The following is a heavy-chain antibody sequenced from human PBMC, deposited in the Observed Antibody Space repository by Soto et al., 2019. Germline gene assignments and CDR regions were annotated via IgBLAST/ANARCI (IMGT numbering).Heavy chain of an antibody. Sequence: GGSLRLSCAASGFTFSGSAMHWVRQASGKGLEWVGRIRSKANSYATAYAASVKGRFTISRDDSKNTVYLQMNSLKTEDTAVYYCTFLTGILDSWGQGTLVTVSS. CDR2: IRSKANSYAT. CDR3: TFLTGILDS. J-gene: IGHJ4*02. D-gene: IGHD7-27*01. CDR1: GFTFSGSA. V-gene: IGHV3-73*01.